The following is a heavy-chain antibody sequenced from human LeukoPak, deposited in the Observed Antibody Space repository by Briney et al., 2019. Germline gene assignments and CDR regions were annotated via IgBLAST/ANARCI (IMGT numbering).Heavy chain of an antibody. Sequence: SETLSLTCIVSGGSISSHYWSWIRQPPGKGLEWIGYIYYSGSTNYNPSLKSRDTISVDTSKNQFSLKLSSVTAADTAVYYCARGYGTTGTTRMEGDAFDIWGQGTMVTVSS. CDR2: IYYSGST. D-gene: IGHD1-1*01. CDR3: ARGYGTTGTTRMEGDAFDI. CDR1: GGSISSHY. J-gene: IGHJ3*02. V-gene: IGHV4-59*11.